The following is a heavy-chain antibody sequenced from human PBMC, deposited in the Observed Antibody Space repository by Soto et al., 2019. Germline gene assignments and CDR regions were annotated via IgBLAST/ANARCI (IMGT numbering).Heavy chain of an antibody. Sequence: SETLSLTCTVSGGSISGSSYYWGWIRQHPGKGLEWVGSIYYSGSTNYNPSLKSRVTISVDTSKNQFSLKLSSVTAADTAVYYCARVYDSSVNFDYWGQGTLVTVSS. V-gene: IGHV4-39*07. J-gene: IGHJ4*02. CDR2: IYYSGST. CDR1: GGSISGSSYY. CDR3: ARVYDSSVNFDY. D-gene: IGHD3-22*01.